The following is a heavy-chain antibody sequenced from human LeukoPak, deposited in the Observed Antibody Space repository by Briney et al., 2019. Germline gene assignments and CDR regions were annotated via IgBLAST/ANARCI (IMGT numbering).Heavy chain of an antibody. Sequence: GGSLRLSCAASGFTFSDYYMSWIRQAPGKGLEWVSYISSSGSTVSYAGSVKGRFTISRDNAKNSLYLQMNSLRAEDTAVYYCARDGAVSLYYFYAMDVWGQGTTVTVAS. CDR2: ISSSGSTV. J-gene: IGHJ6*02. V-gene: IGHV3-11*01. CDR3: ARDGAVSLYYFYAMDV. D-gene: IGHD3-16*01. CDR1: GFTFSDYY.